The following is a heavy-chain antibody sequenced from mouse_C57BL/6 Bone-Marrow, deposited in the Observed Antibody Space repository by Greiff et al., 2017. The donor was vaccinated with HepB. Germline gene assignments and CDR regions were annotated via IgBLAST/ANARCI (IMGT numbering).Heavy chain of an antibody. CDR3: ARAGLRGWYFDV. CDR1: GYTFTNYW. J-gene: IGHJ1*03. CDR2: IYPGGGYT. D-gene: IGHD3-1*01. Sequence: QVQLQQSGAELVRPGTSVKMSCKASGYTFTNYWIGWAKQRPGHGLEWIGDIYPGGGYTNYNEKFKGKATLTADKSSRTAYMQFSSLTSEDSAIYYCARAGLRGWYFDVWGTGTTVTVSS. V-gene: IGHV1-63*01.